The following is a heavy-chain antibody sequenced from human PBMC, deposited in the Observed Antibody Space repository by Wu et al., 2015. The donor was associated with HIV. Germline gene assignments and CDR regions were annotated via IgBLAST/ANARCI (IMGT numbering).Heavy chain of an antibody. CDR3: ARDSEPARVQYYYYHMDV. D-gene: IGHD1-1*01. CDR2: IIPIFGTR. CDR1: GYTFTTSD. J-gene: IGHJ6*03. Sequence: QVQLVQSGAEVKKPGASVKVSCKASGYTFTTSDIHWVRQASGQGLEWMGGIIPIFGTRDYAQKFQGRVTITADGSTSTAYMELSSLRSEDTAVYYCARDSEPARVQYYYYHMDVWGKGTTVTVSS. V-gene: IGHV1-69*01.